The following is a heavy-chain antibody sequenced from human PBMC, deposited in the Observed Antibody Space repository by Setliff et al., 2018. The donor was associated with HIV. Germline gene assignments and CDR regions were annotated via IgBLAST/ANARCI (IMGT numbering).Heavy chain of an antibody. CDR1: GFTFSSYW. CDR2: INNDGSNT. J-gene: IGHJ4*02. CDR3: ARYGGNRFDY. D-gene: IGHD4-17*01. V-gene: IGHV3-74*01. Sequence: PGGSLRLSCAASGFTFSSYWMHWVRQAPGKGLVWVSRINNDGSNTDYADSVKGRFTISRDSAKNTLYLQMNSLGAEDTAVYYCARYGGNRFDYWGQGALVTVSS.